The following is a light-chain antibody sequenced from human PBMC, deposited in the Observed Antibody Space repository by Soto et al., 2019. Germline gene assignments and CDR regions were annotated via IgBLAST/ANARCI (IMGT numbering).Light chain of an antibody. Sequence: DIPMTQSPSTLSASVGDRVTITCRASQSISSWLAWYQQKPGKAPNLLIYKASTLGSGVPSRFSGGGSGTEFTLTISSLQPDDFATYYCQQHSSSSPYTFGQGTKLELK. CDR3: QQHSSSSPYT. CDR1: QSISSW. CDR2: KAS. V-gene: IGKV1-5*03. J-gene: IGKJ2*01.